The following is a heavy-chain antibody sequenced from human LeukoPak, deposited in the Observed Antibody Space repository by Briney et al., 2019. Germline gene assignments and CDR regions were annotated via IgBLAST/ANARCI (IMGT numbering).Heavy chain of an antibody. J-gene: IGHJ3*02. Sequence: ASVKVSCKASGYTFTSYGISWVRQAPGQGLEWMGWISAYNGNTNYAQKLQGRVTMTTDTSTSTAYMELRSLRSDDTAVYYCARDPESDYYDSSGSNRDDAFDIWGQGTMVTVSS. CDR1: GYTFTSYG. D-gene: IGHD3-22*01. CDR3: ARDPESDYYDSSGSNRDDAFDI. CDR2: ISAYNGNT. V-gene: IGHV1-18*01.